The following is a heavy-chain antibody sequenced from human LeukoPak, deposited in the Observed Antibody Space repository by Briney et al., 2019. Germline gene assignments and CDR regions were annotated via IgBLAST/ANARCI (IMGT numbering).Heavy chain of an antibody. CDR2: ISYDGSNK. V-gene: IGHV3-30*03. J-gene: IGHJ4*02. Sequence: GGSLRLSCAASGFTFSSYGMHWVRQAPGKGLEWVAVISYDGSNKYYADSVKGRFTISRDNSRNTLYLQMSSLTAEDTAVYFCARDQDIAVAGTFDYWGQGTLVIVSS. CDR3: ARDQDIAVAGTFDY. D-gene: IGHD6-19*01. CDR1: GFTFSSYG.